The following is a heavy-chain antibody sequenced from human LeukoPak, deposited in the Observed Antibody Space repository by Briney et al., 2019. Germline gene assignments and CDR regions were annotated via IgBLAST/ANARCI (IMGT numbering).Heavy chain of an antibody. J-gene: IGHJ4*02. CDR1: GFTFSSYS. Sequence: GGSLRLSCAASGFTFSSYSMNWVRQAPGKGLEWVSAISYSGDNTHYTDSVKGRFTISRDNSKNTLYLQMNSLRVEDTAIYYCAREGASLILMVIPPDYWGQGTLVTVSS. CDR3: AREGASLILMVIPPDY. CDR2: ISYSGDNT. V-gene: IGHV3-23*01. D-gene: IGHD3-22*01.